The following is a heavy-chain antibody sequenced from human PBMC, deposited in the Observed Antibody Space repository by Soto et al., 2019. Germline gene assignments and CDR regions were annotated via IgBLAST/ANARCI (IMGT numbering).Heavy chain of an antibody. CDR1: GFTFSNYG. J-gene: IGHJ4*02. D-gene: IGHD2-21*02. Sequence: QVQLVESGGGVVQPGRSLRLSCAASGFTFSNYGMHWVRQAPGKGLEWLAVISHDGSNKYYAVSVKGRFTISRDNSKNTLYLQMNSLRAEDTGLYYCVKGLGIVVVTDPYYFDYCGQGTLVTVSS. CDR2: ISHDGSNK. V-gene: IGHV3-30*18. CDR3: VKGLGIVVVTDPYYFDY.